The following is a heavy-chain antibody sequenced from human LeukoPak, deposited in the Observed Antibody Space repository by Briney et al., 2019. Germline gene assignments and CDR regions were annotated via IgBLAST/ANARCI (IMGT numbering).Heavy chain of an antibody. Sequence: ASVKVSCKASGYTFTGYYMHWGRQAPGQGLEWMGWINPNSGGTNYAQKFQGRVTMTRDTSISTAYMELSRLRSDDTAVYYCARDIVVVVAATGYYYGMDVWGQGTTVTVSS. CDR3: ARDIVVVVAATGYYYGMDV. J-gene: IGHJ6*02. D-gene: IGHD2-15*01. V-gene: IGHV1-2*02. CDR2: INPNSGGT. CDR1: GYTFTGYY.